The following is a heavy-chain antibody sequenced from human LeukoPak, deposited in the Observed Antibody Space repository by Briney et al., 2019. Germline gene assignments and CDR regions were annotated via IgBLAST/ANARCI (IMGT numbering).Heavy chain of an antibody. CDR1: GFTFSSYW. CDR2: INHNGNVN. Sequence: GGSLRLSCAASGFTFSSYWMNWARQAPGKGLEWVASINHNGNVNYYVDSVKGRFTISRDNAKNSLYLQMNSLRAEDTAVYYCARDLSSAGVFDYWGQEPWSPSPQ. D-gene: IGHD6-13*01. CDR3: ARDLSSAGVFDY. J-gene: IGHJ4*01. V-gene: IGHV3-7*01.